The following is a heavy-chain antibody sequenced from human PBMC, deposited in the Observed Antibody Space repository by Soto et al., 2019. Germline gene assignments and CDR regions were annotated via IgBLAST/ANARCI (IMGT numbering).Heavy chain of an antibody. Sequence: ASVKVSCKASGYTFTNYGISWVRQAPGQGLDWMGWISTDNGITNTAQKVQGRVIMTTDTATTTAYMELESLRSDDTAVYYCARVSGKSMTVDGGAFDIWGQGTMVTVSS. V-gene: IGHV1-18*01. J-gene: IGHJ3*02. CDR2: ISTDNGIT. CDR1: GYTFTNYG. D-gene: IGHD6-19*01. CDR3: ARVSGKSMTVDGGAFDI.